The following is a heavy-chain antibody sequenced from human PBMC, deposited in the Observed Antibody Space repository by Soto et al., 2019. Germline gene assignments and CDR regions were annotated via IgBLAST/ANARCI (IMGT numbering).Heavy chain of an antibody. Sequence: PSQTLSLTCAISGDSVSSNSAAWNWIRQSPARGLEWVGRTYYRSKWYNDYAVSVKSRITINPDTSKNQFSLQLNSVTPEDTAVYYCARGSFSSGWYKSSYYGMDVWGQGTTVTVS. CDR2: TYYRSKWYN. CDR1: GDSVSSNSAA. V-gene: IGHV6-1*01. CDR3: ARGSFSSGWYKSSYYGMDV. D-gene: IGHD6-19*01. J-gene: IGHJ6*02.